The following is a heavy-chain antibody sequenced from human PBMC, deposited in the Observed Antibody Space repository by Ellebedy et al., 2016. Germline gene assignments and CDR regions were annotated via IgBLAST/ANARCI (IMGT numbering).Heavy chain of an antibody. CDR2: IKSKTDGGTT. V-gene: IGHV3-15*07. J-gene: IGHJ3*02. Sequence: GESLKISCAASGFTFSNAWMNWVRQAPGKGLEWVGRIKSKTDGGTTDYAAPVKGRFTISRDDSKNTLYLQMNSLKTEDTAVYYCARDRHDAFDIWGQGTMVTVSS. CDR1: GFTFSNAW. CDR3: ARDRHDAFDI.